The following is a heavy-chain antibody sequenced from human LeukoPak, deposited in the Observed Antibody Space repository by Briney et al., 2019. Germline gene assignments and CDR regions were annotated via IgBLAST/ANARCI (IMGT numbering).Heavy chain of an antibody. J-gene: IGHJ4*02. CDR2: ISSSGTTI. CDR3: ARDFWGDGNDY. CDR1: GFTFSSYG. D-gene: IGHD3-16*01. V-gene: IGHV3-48*04. Sequence: GGSLRLSCAASGFTFSSYGMHWVRQAPGKGLEWVSYISSSGTTIFYADSVKGRFTISRDNAKNSLYLQMNSLRVEDTAVYYCARDFWGDGNDYWGQGTLVTVSS.